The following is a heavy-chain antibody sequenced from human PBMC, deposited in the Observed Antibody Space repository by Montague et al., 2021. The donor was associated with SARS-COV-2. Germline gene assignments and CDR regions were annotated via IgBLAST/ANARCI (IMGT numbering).Heavy chain of an antibody. CDR1: RRSISRSNHY. V-gene: IGHV4-39*07. Sequence: SETLSLTCTVSRRSISRSNHYWGWIRQPPGKGLEWIGNMYYSGRTYYNPSLKSRVTISIDTSKNQFSLKLSSVAAANTAVYYCARDDIVLQGVTKGMDVWGEGTTVTVSS. CDR2: MYYSGRT. CDR3: ARDDIVLQGVTKGMDV. D-gene: IGHD3-10*01. J-gene: IGHJ6*04.